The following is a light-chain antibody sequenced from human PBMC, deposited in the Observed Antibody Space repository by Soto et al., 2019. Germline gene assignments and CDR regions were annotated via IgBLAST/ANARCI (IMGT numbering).Light chain of an antibody. CDR3: QQRSNWPPVT. V-gene: IGKV3-11*01. CDR2: DAS. Sequence: EIVLTQSPATLSLSPGERATLSCRASQSVSSYLAWYQQKHGQAPRLLIYDASNRATGIPARFSGSGSGTDFTLTISSREPEDFAIYYCQQRSNWPPVTFGGGTKVEIK. CDR1: QSVSSY. J-gene: IGKJ4*01.